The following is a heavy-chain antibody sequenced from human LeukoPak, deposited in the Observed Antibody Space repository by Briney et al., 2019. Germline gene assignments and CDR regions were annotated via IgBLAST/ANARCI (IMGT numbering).Heavy chain of an antibody. CDR1: GGTFSSYA. Sequence: SVKVSCKASGGTFSSYAISWVRQAPGQGLEWMGGIIPIFGTANYAQKFQGRVTITADKSTSTANMELSSLRSEDTAVYYCAREDLLWFGELTYNWFDPWGQGTLVTVSS. CDR2: IIPIFGTA. V-gene: IGHV1-69*06. J-gene: IGHJ5*02. D-gene: IGHD3-10*01. CDR3: AREDLLWFGELTYNWFDP.